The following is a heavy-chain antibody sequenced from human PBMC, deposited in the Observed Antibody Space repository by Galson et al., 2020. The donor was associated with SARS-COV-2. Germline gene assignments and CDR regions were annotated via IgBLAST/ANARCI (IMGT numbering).Heavy chain of an antibody. D-gene: IGHD2-2*01. Sequence: GGSLRLSCAASGFTVSSNYMSWVRQAPGKGLEWVSVIYSGGSTYYADSVKGRFTISRDNSKNTLYLQMNSLRAEDTAVYYCARLYCSSTSCYRHYYYYMDVWGKGTTVTVSS. CDR1: GFTVSSNY. CDR2: IYSGGST. V-gene: IGHV3-53*01. CDR3: ARLYCSSTSCYRHYYYYMDV. J-gene: IGHJ6*03.